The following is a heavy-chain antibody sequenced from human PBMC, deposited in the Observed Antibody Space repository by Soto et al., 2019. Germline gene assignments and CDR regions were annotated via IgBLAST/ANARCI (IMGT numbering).Heavy chain of an antibody. CDR2: INQDGSEK. V-gene: IGHV3-7*01. CDR1: RLTFSSYW. J-gene: IGHJ4*02. CDR3: ATLGVGNLGY. D-gene: IGHD2-15*01. Sequence: EVQLVESGGGLVQPGGSLRLSCAASRLTFSSYWMNWVRQAPGKGLEWVANINQDGSEKFYVDSVKGRFTISRDNSKDSLYLQMNSLRDEDTAVYYCATLGVGNLGYWGQGTLVTVSS.